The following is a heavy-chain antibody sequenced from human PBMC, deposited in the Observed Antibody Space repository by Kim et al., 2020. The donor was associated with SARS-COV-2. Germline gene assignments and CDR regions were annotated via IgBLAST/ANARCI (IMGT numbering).Heavy chain of an antibody. CDR2: INPTGDVT. Sequence: ASVKVSCKASGYTFSSHYMHWLRQAPGQGLEWMAIINPTGDVTYYAQKFQGRLTVTRDTSTNTLHMELSSLISEDTAIYFCTREKPKTLDYWGQGTPVTV. CDR3: TREKPKTLDY. V-gene: IGHV1-46*01. J-gene: IGHJ4*02. CDR1: GYTFSSHY.